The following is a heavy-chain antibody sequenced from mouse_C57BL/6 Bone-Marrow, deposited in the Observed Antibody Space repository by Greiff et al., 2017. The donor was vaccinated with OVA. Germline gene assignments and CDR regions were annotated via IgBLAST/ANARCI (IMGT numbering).Heavy chain of an antibody. J-gene: IGHJ3*01. CDR3: AGYDSFAY. V-gene: IGHV3-6*01. CDR1: GYSITSGYY. D-gene: IGHD2-4*01. Sequence: EVKLVESGPGLVKPSQSLSLTCSVTGYSITSGYYWNWIRQFPGNKLEWMGYISYDGSNNYNPSLKNRISITRDTSKNQFFLKLNSVTTEDTATYYCAGYDSFAYWGQGTLVTVSA. CDR2: ISYDGSN.